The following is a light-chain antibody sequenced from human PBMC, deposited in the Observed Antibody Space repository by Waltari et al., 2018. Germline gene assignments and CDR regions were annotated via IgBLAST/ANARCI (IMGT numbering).Light chain of an antibody. Sequence: DIQMTQSPSTLSASVGDRVTITCRASQSISSWLAWYQQKPGKAPKLMIYQASSIERGVPSSFSASGSVTEFTLTIRSLQPHDFATYYCQHHRTFGQGTKVEIK. V-gene: IGKV1-5*03. CDR2: QAS. J-gene: IGKJ1*01. CDR3: QHHRT. CDR1: QSISSW.